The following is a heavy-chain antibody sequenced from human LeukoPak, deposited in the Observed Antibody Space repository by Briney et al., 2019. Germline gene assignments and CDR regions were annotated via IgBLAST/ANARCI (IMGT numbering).Heavy chain of an antibody. CDR1: GYTFTSYG. CDR2: ISAYNGHT. J-gene: IGHJ4*02. V-gene: IGHV1-18*01. D-gene: IGHD6-19*01. Sequence: ASVKVSCKASGYTFTSYGISWVRQAPGQGHEWMGWISAYNGHTNYAQKLQGRVTMTTDTSTSTAYMELRSLRSDDTAVYYCARERSSGWYYFDCWGQGTLVTVSA. CDR3: ARERSSGWYYFDC.